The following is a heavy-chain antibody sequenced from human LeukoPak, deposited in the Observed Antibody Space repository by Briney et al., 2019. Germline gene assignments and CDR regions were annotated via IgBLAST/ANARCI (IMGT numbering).Heavy chain of an antibody. V-gene: IGHV1-46*01. Sequence: ASVKVSCKASGYTFTSYYMHWVRQAPGQGLEWMGIINPSGGSTSYAQKFQDRVTITRDTSASTAYMELSSLRFEDTAVYYCARAPSLEWFGELSVFDYWGQGTLVTVSS. CDR3: ARAPSLEWFGELSVFDY. CDR2: INPSGGST. D-gene: IGHD3-10*01. J-gene: IGHJ4*02. CDR1: GYTFTSYY.